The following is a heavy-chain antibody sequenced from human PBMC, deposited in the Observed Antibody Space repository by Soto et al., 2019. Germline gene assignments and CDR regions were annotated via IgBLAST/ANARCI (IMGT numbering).Heavy chain of an antibody. CDR2: IYYSGST. Sequence: QVQLQESGPGLVKPSQTLSLTCTVTGGSISSGGYYWSWIRQHPGKGLEWNGYIYYSGSTYYNPTRGRRLTLSVDTSKNRCSLKLSSVTAADTAVYYRARVCGGDCHYGMDLWGQRTTVTVSS. CDR1: GGSISSGGYY. CDR3: ARVCGGDCHYGMDL. J-gene: IGHJ6*02. D-gene: IGHD2-21*02. V-gene: IGHV4-31*03.